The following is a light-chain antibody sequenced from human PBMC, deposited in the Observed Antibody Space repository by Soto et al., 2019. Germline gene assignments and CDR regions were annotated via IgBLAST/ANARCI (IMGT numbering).Light chain of an antibody. V-gene: IGLV3-21*01. J-gene: IGLJ2*01. CDR1: NIGSIS. CDR2: YDH. CDR3: QVWDTSSDQQV. Sequence: SYELTQPPSVSVAPGKTATIACGGDNIGSISVHWYQHKPGQAPLLFISYDHDRPSGIPERFSGSNSGSTATLTISRVEAGDEADYYCQVWDTSSDQQVFGGGTKLTVL.